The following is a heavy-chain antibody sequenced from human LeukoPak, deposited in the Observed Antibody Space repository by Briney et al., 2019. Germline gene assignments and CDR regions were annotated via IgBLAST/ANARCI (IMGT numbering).Heavy chain of an antibody. CDR2: MYLSGTT. Sequence: SETLSLTCTVSGDSINSLDLWSWVRQPPGKGLEWIGEMYLSGTTHSNPSVKSRVTISIDKSKNQFFLNLSSVTVADAAVYYCAGLVGRYSSGLYYYYFDYWGQGTLVTVSS. J-gene: IGHJ4*02. CDR1: GDSINSLDL. D-gene: IGHD3-22*01. CDR3: AGLVGRYSSGLYYYYFDY. V-gene: IGHV4-4*02.